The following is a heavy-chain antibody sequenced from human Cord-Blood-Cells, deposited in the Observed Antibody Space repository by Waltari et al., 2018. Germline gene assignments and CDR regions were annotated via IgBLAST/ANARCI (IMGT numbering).Heavy chain of an antibody. CDR1: GGSFCGSY. CDR2: INHSGST. D-gene: IGHD3-22*01. J-gene: IGHJ6*02. CDR3: ARVRVVGSGYYYYYYGMDV. V-gene: IGHV4-34*01. Sequence: QVQLQQWGAGLLKPSETLSLTCAVYGGSFCGSYWSWIRQPPGKGLEWIGEINHSGSTNYNPSLKSRVTISVDTSKNQFSLKLSSVTAADTAVYYCARVRVVGSGYYYYYYGMDVWGQGTTVTVSS.